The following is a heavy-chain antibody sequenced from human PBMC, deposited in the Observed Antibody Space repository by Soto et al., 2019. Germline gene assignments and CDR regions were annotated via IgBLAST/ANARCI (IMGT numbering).Heavy chain of an antibody. CDR1: GFTFISYS. J-gene: IGHJ6*03. D-gene: IGHD2-2*01. CDR2: ISSSSSTI. V-gene: IGHV3-48*01. Sequence: GGSLRLSCAASGFTFISYSMNWVRQAPGKGLEWVSYISSSSSTIYYADSVKGRFTISRDNAKNSLYLQMNSLRAEDTAVYYCARDGAGDIVVVPAPVGYYYYYMDVWGKGTTVTVSS. CDR3: ARDGAGDIVVVPAPVGYYYYYMDV.